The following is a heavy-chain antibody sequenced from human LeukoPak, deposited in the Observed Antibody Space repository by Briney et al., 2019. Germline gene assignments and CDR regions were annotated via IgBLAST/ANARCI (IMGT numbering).Heavy chain of an antibody. D-gene: IGHD3-16*01. Sequence: GGSLRLSCAASGFTFNGYYMHWVRQAPGKGLVWVSRVNGVGSDRIYADSVKGRFAIFRDNAKNTLYLQMNSLRAEDTAVYYCARDLGENGLYYYGMDVWGQGTTVTVSS. CDR3: ARDLGENGLYYYGMDV. V-gene: IGHV3-74*01. CDR2: VNGVGSDR. CDR1: GFTFNGYY. J-gene: IGHJ6*02.